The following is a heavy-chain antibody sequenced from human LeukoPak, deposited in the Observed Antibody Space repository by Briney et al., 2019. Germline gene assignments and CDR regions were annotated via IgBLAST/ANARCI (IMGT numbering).Heavy chain of an antibody. J-gene: IGHJ4*02. V-gene: IGHV3-23*01. CDR2: ISGSGGST. Sequence: HSGGSLRLSCAASGFTFSSYAMSWVRQAPGKGLEWVSAISGSGGSTYYADSVKGRFTISRDNSKNTLYLQMNSLRAEDTTVYYCAKKMGGYSYGAFDYGGQGTLVTVSS. CDR1: GFTFSSYA. D-gene: IGHD5-18*01. CDR3: AKKMGGYSYGAFDY.